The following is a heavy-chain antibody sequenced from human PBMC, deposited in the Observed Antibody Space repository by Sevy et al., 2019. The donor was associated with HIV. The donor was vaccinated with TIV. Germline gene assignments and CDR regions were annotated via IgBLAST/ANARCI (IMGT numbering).Heavy chain of an antibody. D-gene: IGHD3-22*01. Sequence: GGSLRLSCAASGFTVSNNCMSWVRQAPGKGLEWVSIIYSGGGTFYPDSVQGRFTISRDNSKNTLFLQMNSLRAEDTAVYFCARVTTSRFYYDTFGYQPYYFDYWGQGTLVTVSS. CDR3: ARVTTSRFYYDTFGYQPYYFDY. J-gene: IGHJ4*02. CDR1: GFTVSNNC. V-gene: IGHV3-53*01. CDR2: IYSGGGT.